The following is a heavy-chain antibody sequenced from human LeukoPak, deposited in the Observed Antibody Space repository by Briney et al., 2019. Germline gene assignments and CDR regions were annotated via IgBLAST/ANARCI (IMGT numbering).Heavy chain of an antibody. CDR2: IYHSGST. CDR3: AGGPHDYYFDY. D-gene: IGHD2-21*02. V-gene: IGHV4-30-2*01. J-gene: IGHJ4*02. CDR1: GGSISSGGYY. Sequence: PSETLSLTCTVSGGSISSGGYYWSWLRQPPGKGLEWIGYIYHSGSTYYNPSLKSRVTISVDRSKNQFSLKLSSVTAADTAVYYCAGGPHDYYFDYWGQGTLVTVSS.